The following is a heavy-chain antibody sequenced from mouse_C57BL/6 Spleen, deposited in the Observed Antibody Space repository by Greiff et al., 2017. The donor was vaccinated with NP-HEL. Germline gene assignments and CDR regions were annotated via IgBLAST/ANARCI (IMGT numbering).Heavy chain of an antibody. CDR1: GFTFSDYY. D-gene: IGHD1-1*01. CDR2: INYDGSST. V-gene: IGHV5-16*01. CDR3: ARYYYGTWYFDV. Sequence: EVQVVESEGGLVQPGSSMKLSCTASGFTFSDYYMAWVRQVPEKGLEWVANINYDGSSTYYLDSLKSRFIISRDNAKNILYLQMSSLKSEDTATDYCARYYYGTWYFDVWGTGTTVTVSS. J-gene: IGHJ1*03.